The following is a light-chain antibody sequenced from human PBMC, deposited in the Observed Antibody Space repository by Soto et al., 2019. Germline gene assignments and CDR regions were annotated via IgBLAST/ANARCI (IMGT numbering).Light chain of an antibody. CDR2: EVS. J-gene: IGLJ1*01. V-gene: IGLV2-23*02. CDR1: SSDVGSYNL. CDR3: CSYAVGDV. Sequence: QSVLTQPASVSGSPGQSITISCTGTSSDVGSYNLVSWYQQHPCKAPKLMIYEVSKRPSGVSNRFSGSKSGNTASLTISGLQAEDEADYYCCSYAVGDVFGTGTKLTVL.